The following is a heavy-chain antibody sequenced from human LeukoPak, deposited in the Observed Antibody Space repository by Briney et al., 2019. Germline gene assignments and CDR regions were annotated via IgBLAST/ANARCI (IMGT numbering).Heavy chain of an antibody. Sequence: GGSLRLSCAASGLTVSSNYMSWVRQARGKGLEWVSVIYSGGSTYYADSVKGRFTISRDNSKNTLYLQMNSLRAEDTAVYYCARGALLYYFDYWGQGTLVTVSS. CDR3: ARGALLYYFDY. CDR2: IYSGGST. D-gene: IGHD2-21*01. V-gene: IGHV3-53*01. CDR1: GLTVSSNY. J-gene: IGHJ4*02.